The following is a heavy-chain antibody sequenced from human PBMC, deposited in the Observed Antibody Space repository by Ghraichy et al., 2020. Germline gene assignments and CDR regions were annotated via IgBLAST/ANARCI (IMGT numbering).Heavy chain of an antibody. J-gene: IGHJ4*02. D-gene: IGHD1-26*01. CDR1: GYNFIIYY. V-gene: IGHV1-46*03. CDR2: INPNGGTT. Sequence: ASVKVSCKSSGYNFIIYYIHWVRQAPGQGLEWMGLINPNGGTTIYEPKFQGNVTMTRDTSTSTVYMELSSLRSEDTAVYYCARGDGGSPDYWGQGTLVTVSS. CDR3: ARGDGGSPDY.